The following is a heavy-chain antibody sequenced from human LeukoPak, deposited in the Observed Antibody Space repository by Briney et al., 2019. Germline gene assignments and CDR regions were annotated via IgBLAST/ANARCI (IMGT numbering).Heavy chain of an antibody. Sequence: NRGESLKISCKGSGYSFTSYWIGWVRQMPGKGLEWMGIIYPGDSESRYSPSFQGQVTISADKSISTAYLQWSSLKASDTAMYYCARQRTPYGIAAPFDYWGQGTLVTASS. CDR3: ARQRTPYGIAAPFDY. CDR1: GYSFTSYW. V-gene: IGHV5-51*01. D-gene: IGHD6-13*01. CDR2: IYPGDSES. J-gene: IGHJ4*02.